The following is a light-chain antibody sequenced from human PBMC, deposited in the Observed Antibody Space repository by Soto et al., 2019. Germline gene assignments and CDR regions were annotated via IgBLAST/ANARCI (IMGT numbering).Light chain of an antibody. J-gene: IGKJ1*01. CDR2: GAS. Sequence: EIVLTPSPALVSLXXGSSATLSCRASPSVTNFLAWYQQKPGQAPRLLIYGASKRATGIPARFSGSGSGTEFTLTISSLQSEDFAVYYCQQSWTFGQGTKVDIK. V-gene: IGKV3-15*01. CDR3: QQSWT. CDR1: PSVTNF.